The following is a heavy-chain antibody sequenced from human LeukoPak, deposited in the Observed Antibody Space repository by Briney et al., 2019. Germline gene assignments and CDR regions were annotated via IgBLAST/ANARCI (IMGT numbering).Heavy chain of an antibody. CDR2: INPNSGGT. CDR3: ARFLCSGGSCYGDSFDI. V-gene: IGHV1-2*02. D-gene: IGHD2-15*01. CDR1: GYTFTAYY. Sequence: GASVKVSCKTSGYTFTAYYLHWVRQAPGRGLEWMGWINPNSGGTNFAQKFQGRVTMTRDTSITTAYMELSRLRSDDTAVYYCARFLCSGGSCYGDSFDIWGQGTMVTVSS. J-gene: IGHJ3*02.